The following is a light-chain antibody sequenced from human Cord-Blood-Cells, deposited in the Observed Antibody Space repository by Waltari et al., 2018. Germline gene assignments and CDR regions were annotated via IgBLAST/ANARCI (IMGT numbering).Light chain of an antibody. V-gene: IGLV2-8*01. CDR1: SSYVGGYDY. CDR2: EGS. CDR3: SSYAGSTNYV. J-gene: IGLJ1*01. Sequence: QSALTQPPSASGSPGLSVTISCTGTSSYVGGYDYVSWYQQHPGKAPKLMIYEGSKRPAGIPCRFSGYKSGNTASLTVSVLQAEDEADYNCSSYAGSTNYVFGAETKVTVL.